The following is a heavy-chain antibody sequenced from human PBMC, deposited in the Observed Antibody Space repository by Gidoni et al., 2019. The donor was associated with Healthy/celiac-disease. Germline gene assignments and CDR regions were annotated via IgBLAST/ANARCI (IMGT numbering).Heavy chain of an antibody. CDR3: AKDIGAVAGYYYYYGMDV. CDR2: ISWDGGST. Sequence: EVQLVESGGVVVQPGGSLRLSCAACGFTFDDYTMHGVRQAPGKGLEWVSLISWDGGSTYYADSVKGRFTISRDNSKNSLYLQMNSLRTEDTALYYCAKDIGAVAGYYYYYGMDVWGQGTTVTVSS. V-gene: IGHV3-43*01. J-gene: IGHJ6*02. D-gene: IGHD6-19*01. CDR1: GFTFDDYT.